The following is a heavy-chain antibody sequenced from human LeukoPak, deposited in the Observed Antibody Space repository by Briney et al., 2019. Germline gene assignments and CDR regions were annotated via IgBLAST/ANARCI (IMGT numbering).Heavy chain of an antibody. CDR2: TKQDGSEE. D-gene: IGHD3-9*01. J-gene: IGHJ4*02. Sequence: GGSLRLSCAASGFTFSSYWMSWVRQAPGKGLEWVANTKQDGSEEYYVDSVKGRFTISRDNAKNSLYLQMNSLRAEDTAVYYCASEGSAVAARYHYWGQGTLVTVSS. CDR3: ASEGSAVAARYHY. CDR1: GFTFSSYW. V-gene: IGHV3-7*04.